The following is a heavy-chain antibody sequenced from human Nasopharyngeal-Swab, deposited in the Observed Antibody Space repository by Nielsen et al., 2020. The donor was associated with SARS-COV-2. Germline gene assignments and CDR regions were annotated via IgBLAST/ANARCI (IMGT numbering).Heavy chain of an antibody. D-gene: IGHD5-12*01. CDR3: AREGEYGAYDAPDY. CDR1: GDTFTNSA. CDR2: IVPALGLP. V-gene: IGHV1-69*10. J-gene: IGHJ4*02. Sequence: SVKVSCKTSGDTFTNSAISWVRQAPAQGLEWMGGIVPALGLPNYAQKFRGRLTISADRSTTTSYLELSSLRFEDTAIYYCAREGEYGAYDAPDYWGQGTLVTVSS.